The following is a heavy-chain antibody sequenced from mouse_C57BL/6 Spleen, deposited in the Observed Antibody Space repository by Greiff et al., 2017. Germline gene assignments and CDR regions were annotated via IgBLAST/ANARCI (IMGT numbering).Heavy chain of an antibody. J-gene: IGHJ1*03. CDR2: IDPETGGT. D-gene: IGHD4-1*01. V-gene: IGHV1-15*01. CDR3: TRFGTKWYFDV. Sequence: VQLVESGAELVRPGASVTLSCKASGYTFTDYEMHWVKQTPVHGLEWIGAIDPETGGTAYNQKFKGKAILTADKSSSTAYMELRSLTSEDSAVYYCTRFGTKWYFDVWGTGTTVTVSS. CDR1: GYTFTDYE.